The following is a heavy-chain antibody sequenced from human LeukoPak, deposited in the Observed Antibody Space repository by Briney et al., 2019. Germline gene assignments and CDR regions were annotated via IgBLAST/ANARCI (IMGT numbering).Heavy chain of an antibody. CDR1: GFTYTSSA. D-gene: IGHD3-10*01. J-gene: IGHJ4*02. CDR2: IVVGSGNT. V-gene: IGHV1-58*02. Sequence: VTTVKASCQSSGFTYTSSAMQWLRQPRCQRHAWLGWIVVGSGNTNYGQRFQERVTITRDMSTSTAYMELSSLRSEDTAVYYCAAMKRQGTPVFDYWGQGTLVTVSS. CDR3: AAMKRQGTPVFDY.